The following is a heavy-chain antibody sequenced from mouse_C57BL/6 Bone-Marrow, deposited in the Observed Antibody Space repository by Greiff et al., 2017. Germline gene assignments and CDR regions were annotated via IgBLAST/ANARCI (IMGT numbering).Heavy chain of an antibody. CDR1: GFTFSSYG. V-gene: IGHV5-6*01. J-gene: IGHJ4*01. CDR3: ARRGQLRLRDAMDY. D-gene: IGHD3-2*02. Sequence: EVQVVESGGDLVKPGGSLKLSCAASGFTFSSYGMSWVRQTPDKRLEWVATISSGGSYTYYPDSVQGRFTISRDNAKNTLYLQMSSLKSEDTAMYYCARRGQLRLRDAMDYWGQGTSVTVSS. CDR2: ISSGGSYT.